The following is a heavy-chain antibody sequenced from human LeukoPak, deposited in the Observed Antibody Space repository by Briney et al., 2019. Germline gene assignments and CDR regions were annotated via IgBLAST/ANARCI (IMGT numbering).Heavy chain of an antibody. Sequence: PGGSLRLSCAASGFTFSSYAMSWVRQAPGKGLEWVSAISGSGGSTYYADSVKGRFTISRDNSKNTLYLQMNSLRAEDTAVYYCAREALWFGELFGWFDPWGQGTLVTVSS. V-gene: IGHV3-23*01. D-gene: IGHD3-10*01. CDR2: ISGSGGST. J-gene: IGHJ5*02. CDR1: GFTFSSYA. CDR3: AREALWFGELFGWFDP.